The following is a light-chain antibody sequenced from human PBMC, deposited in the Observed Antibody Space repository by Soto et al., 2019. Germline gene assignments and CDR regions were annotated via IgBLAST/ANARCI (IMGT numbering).Light chain of an antibody. J-gene: IGKJ2*01. CDR1: QTIPRD. CDR2: DVS. V-gene: IGKV1-39*01. Sequence: DIQMTQSPSSLSASVGDRVTITCRASQTIPRDINWYCQKPGKALELLIFDVSSPQSGVPSRFSGGCSGTNFTLTINNLQTEDFATYYCQQTYYSPYTFRQGTQ. CDR3: QQTYYSPYT.